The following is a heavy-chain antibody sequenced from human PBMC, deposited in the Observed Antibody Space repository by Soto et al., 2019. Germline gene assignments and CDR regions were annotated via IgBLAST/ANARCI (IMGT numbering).Heavy chain of an antibody. V-gene: IGHV1-24*01. CDR2: FDPEDGET. D-gene: IGHD6-13*01. Sequence: ASVKVSCKVSGYTLTELSMHWVRQAPGKGLEWMGGFDPEDGETIYAQKFQGRVTMTEDTSTDTAYMELSSLRSEDTAVYYRATDFHIAAAGKGAFDSWGQGTMVTVAS. J-gene: IGHJ3*02. CDR3: ATDFHIAAAGKGAFDS. CDR1: GYTLTELS.